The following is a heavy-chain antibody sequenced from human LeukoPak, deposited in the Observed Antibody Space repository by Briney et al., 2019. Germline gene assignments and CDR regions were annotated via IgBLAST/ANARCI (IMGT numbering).Heavy chain of an antibody. J-gene: IGHJ4*02. Sequence: ASVKVSCKASGYTFTSYEINWVRQATGQGLEWMGWVSPDSGNTGYAQKFQGRITMTTDTSVTAAFMELTSLGSDDTAVYYCARGTRRAPFEYWGQGTLVTVSS. V-gene: IGHV1-8*01. CDR2: VSPDSGNT. CDR1: GYTFTSYE. CDR3: ARGTRRAPFEY.